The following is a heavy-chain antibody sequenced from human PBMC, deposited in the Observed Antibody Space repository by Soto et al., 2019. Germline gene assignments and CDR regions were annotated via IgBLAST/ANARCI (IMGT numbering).Heavy chain of an antibody. CDR2: IKTNSEGGTS. CDR1: GLSFSNAR. D-gene: IGHD1-1*01. Sequence: GGSLRLSCAASGLSFSNARMSWVRQAPGKGLEWIGRIKTNSEGGTSDHAAPVKGRFTISRDDSKNTLYLQMNSLKSDDTAVYYCTTYKPAADCWGQGTLVTVSS. V-gene: IGHV3-15*01. CDR3: TTYKPAADC. J-gene: IGHJ4*02.